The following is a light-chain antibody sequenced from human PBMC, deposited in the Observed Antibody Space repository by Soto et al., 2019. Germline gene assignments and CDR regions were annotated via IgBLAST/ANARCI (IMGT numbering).Light chain of an antibody. CDR2: EVS. Sequence: QSALTQPPSASGSRGQSVTISCTGTSSDVGGYKFVSWYQQHPGKAPKLIIYEVSQRPSGVPDRFSASKSGDTASLTVSGLRAEDEADYYCTSYAGSNMGVFGSGTKLTVL. CDR1: SSDVGGYKF. V-gene: IGLV2-8*01. CDR3: TSYAGSNMGV. J-gene: IGLJ1*01.